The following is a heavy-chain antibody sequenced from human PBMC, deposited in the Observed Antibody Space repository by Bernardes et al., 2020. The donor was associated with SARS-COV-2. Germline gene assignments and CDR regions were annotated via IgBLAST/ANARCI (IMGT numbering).Heavy chain of an antibody. J-gene: IGHJ4*02. CDR1: GFTFSSYS. CDR3: AREVGTVPAAKDYFDY. Sequence: GGSLRLSCAASGFTFSSYSMNWVRQAPGKGLEWVSYISTSSITIYYADSVKGRFTISRDNAKNSLYLQMNSLRDEDTAVYYCAREVGTVPAAKDYFDYWGQGTLVTVSS. CDR2: ISTSSITI. D-gene: IGHD2-15*01. V-gene: IGHV3-48*02.